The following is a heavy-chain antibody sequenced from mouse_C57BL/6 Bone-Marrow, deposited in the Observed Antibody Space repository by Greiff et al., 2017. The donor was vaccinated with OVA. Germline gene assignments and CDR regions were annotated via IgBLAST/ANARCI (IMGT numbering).Heavy chain of an antibody. CDR3: ALFTTVVACDY. CDR2: IHPNSGST. D-gene: IGHD1-1*01. V-gene: IGHV1-64*01. CDR1: GYTFTSYW. J-gene: IGHJ2*01. Sequence: QVQLKQPGAELVKPGASVKLSCKASGYTFTSYWMHWVKQRPGQGLEWIGMIHPNSGSTNYNEKFKSKATLTVDKSSSTAYMQLSSLTSEDSAVYYCALFTTVVACDYWGQGTTLTVSS.